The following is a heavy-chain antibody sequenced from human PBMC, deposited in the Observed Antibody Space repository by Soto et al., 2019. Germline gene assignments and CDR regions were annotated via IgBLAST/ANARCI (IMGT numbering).Heavy chain of an antibody. J-gene: IGHJ5*02. CDR3: ARETTNIAAADHWLHP. CDR2: IIPIFGTA. V-gene: IGHV1-69*13. D-gene: IGHD6-13*01. Sequence: SVKVSCKASGGTFSSYAISWVRQAPGQGLEWMGGIIPIFGTANYAQKFQGRVTITADESTSTAYMELSSLRSEDTAVYYCARETTNIAAADHWLHPWGPGTMVTV. CDR1: GGTFSSYA.